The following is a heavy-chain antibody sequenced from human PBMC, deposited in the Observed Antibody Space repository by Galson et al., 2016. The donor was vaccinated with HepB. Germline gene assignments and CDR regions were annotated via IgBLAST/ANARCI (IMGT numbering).Heavy chain of an antibody. CDR3: GKRIPVAGSWGGGLDY. V-gene: IGHV3-30*18. CDR2: ISYDGSHK. D-gene: IGHD6-19*01. J-gene: IGHJ4*02. CDR1: GFTFSRYG. Sequence: SLRLSCAASGFTFSRYGMHWVRQAPGKGLEWVAAISYDGSHKYYADSVKGRFTISRDNSKNTVYLQANSLRAEDTAVYYCGKRIPVAGSWGGGLDYWGQGTLVTVSS.